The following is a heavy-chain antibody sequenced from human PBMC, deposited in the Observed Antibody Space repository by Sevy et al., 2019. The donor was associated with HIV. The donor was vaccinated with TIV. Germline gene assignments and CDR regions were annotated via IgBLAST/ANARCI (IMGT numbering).Heavy chain of an antibody. V-gene: IGHV3-15*01. CDR2: IKSKTDSGTT. D-gene: IGHD3-22*01. J-gene: IGHJ5*02. Sequence: GGSLRLSCAASGFIFSNAWMSWVRQAPGKGLEWVGRIKSKTDSGTTDYAAPVKGRFTISRDDSKNTLYLQMNSLRAEDTAVYYCTTAPFTVIPSWGQGTLVTVSS. CDR1: GFIFSNAW. CDR3: TTAPFTVIPS.